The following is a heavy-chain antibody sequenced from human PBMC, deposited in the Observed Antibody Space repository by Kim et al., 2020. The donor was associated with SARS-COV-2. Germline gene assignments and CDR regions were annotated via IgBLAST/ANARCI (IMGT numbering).Heavy chain of an antibody. CDR3: ARPRRDGYNSYFDY. J-gene: IGHJ4*02. V-gene: IGHV4-39*02. D-gene: IGHD1-1*01. Sequence: NPPLGRRVTISVDTSKNHFSLKLRSVTAADTAVYYCARPRRDGYNSYFDYWGQGLLVTVSS.